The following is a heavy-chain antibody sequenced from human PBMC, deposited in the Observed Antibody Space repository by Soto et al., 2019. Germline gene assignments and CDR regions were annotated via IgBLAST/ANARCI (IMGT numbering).Heavy chain of an antibody. CDR2: ISNDGSNK. Sequence: QVHLVESGGGVVQPGRSLRLSCAASGFSFSTYGMHWVRQAPGKGLEWVAFISNDGSNKYYADSVKDRFTISRDNSKNTLYLQMSSLRAEDTAVYYCAKGFGNSWAFDYWGQGTLVPVSS. J-gene: IGHJ4*02. V-gene: IGHV3-30*18. CDR3: AKGFGNSWAFDY. CDR1: GFSFSTYG. D-gene: IGHD1-7*01.